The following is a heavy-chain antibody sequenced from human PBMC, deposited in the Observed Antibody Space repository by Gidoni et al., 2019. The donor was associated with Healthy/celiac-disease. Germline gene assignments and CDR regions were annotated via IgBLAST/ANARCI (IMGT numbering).Heavy chain of an antibody. CDR3: ARGSGKRGSGYFDY. D-gene: IGHD3-10*01. CDR1: GFTFSSYG. V-gene: IGHV3-33*01. J-gene: IGHJ4*02. CDR2: IWYDGSNK. Sequence: GVVQPGRSLRLSCAASGFTFSSYGMHWVRQAPGKRLEWVAVIWYDGSNKYYADSVKGRFTISRDNSKNTLYLQMNSLRAEDTAVYYCARGSGKRGSGYFDYWGQGTLVTVSS.